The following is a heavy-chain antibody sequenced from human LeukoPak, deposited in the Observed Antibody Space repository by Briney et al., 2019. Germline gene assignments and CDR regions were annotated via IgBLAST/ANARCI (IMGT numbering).Heavy chain of an antibody. Sequence: GGSLRLSCAASGFTFSSYEMNWVRQAPGKGLDWVSYIGSRGSTIYYADSVKGRFTISRDNAKNSLYLQMNSLRAEDTAVYYCASHSVGHYYYYGMDVWGQGTTVTVSS. CDR1: GFTFSSYE. J-gene: IGHJ6*02. CDR3: ASHSVGHYYYYGMDV. CDR2: IGSRGSTI. V-gene: IGHV3-48*03. D-gene: IGHD2-21*01.